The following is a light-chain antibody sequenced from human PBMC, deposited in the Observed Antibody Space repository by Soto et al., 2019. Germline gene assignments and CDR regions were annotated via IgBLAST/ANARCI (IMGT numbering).Light chain of an antibody. Sequence: QPVLTQPPSASGSPGQSVTISCTGTSSDVGGYNFVSWYQQHPGKALKFMIYEVTKRPSGVPDRFSGSKSGNTASLTVSGLQAEDEADYYCSSYAGGIKWVFGGGTKLTVL. CDR2: EVT. CDR3: SSYAGGIKWV. V-gene: IGLV2-8*01. J-gene: IGLJ3*02. CDR1: SSDVGGYNF.